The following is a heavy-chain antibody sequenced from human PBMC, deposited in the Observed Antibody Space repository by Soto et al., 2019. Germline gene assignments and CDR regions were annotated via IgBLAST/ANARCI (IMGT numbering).Heavy chain of an antibody. J-gene: IGHJ4*02. Sequence: EVQLLESGGGLAQPGGSLRLSCAASGFTFSGFAMSWVRQAPGKGLEWVSAITGSGGSTYHADSVKGRFTISRDNSKNVLYLEMNNLRADDTAVYYCAKGSSSSRPYYFDSWGRGTLATVSS. V-gene: IGHV3-23*01. CDR3: AKGSSSSRPYYFDS. CDR2: ITGSGGST. D-gene: IGHD6-6*01. CDR1: GFTFSGFA.